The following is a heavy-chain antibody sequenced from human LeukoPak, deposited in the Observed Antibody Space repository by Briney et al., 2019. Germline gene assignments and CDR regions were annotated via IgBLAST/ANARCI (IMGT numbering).Heavy chain of an antibody. CDR3: AKDREDIVVVPAAEEDAFDI. D-gene: IGHD2-2*01. CDR1: GFTFSTYA. Sequence: GGSLRLSCAASGFTFSTYAMHWVRQTPGKGLEWVAITPYDGSDEHYTDSVKGRFTISRDNSMNTLYLQMNSLRSEDTAVYYCAKDREDIVVVPAAEEDAFDIWGQGTMVTVSS. V-gene: IGHV3-30-3*01. J-gene: IGHJ3*02. CDR2: TPYDGSDE.